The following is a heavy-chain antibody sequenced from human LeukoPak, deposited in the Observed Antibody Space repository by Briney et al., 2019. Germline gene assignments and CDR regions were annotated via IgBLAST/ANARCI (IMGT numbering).Heavy chain of an antibody. J-gene: IGHJ4*02. CDR3: ATDTAMVFDY. CDR2: ISSSSSTI. V-gene: IGHV3-48*04. D-gene: IGHD5-18*01. CDR1: GFTFSTLA. Sequence: GGSLRLSCAASGFTFSTLAMSWVRQAPGKGLEWVSYISSSSSTIYYADSVKGRFTISRDNAKNSLYLQMNSLRAEDTAVYYCATDTAMVFDYWGQGTLVTVSS.